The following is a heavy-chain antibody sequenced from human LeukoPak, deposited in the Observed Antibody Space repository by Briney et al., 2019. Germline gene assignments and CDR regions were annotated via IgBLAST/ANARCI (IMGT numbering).Heavy chain of an antibody. CDR2: IYTSGST. J-gene: IGHJ3*02. CDR1: GGSISSYY. V-gene: IGHV4-4*09. CDR3: ARLQQLEAFDI. Sequence: PSETLSLTCTVSGGSISSYYRSWIRQPPGKGLEWIGYIYTSGSTNYNPSLKSRVTISVGTSKNQFSLKLSSVTAADTAVYYCARLQQLEAFDIWGQGTMVTVSS. D-gene: IGHD6-6*01.